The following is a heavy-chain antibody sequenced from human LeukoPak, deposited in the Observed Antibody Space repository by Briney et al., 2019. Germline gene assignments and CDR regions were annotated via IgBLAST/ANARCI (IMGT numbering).Heavy chain of an antibody. V-gene: IGHV4-30-2*01. D-gene: IGHD3-16*02. CDR1: GGSISSGGYS. J-gene: IGHJ4*02. CDR3: ARGSTFGGVIVSKKTYFDY. CDR2: IYHSGST. Sequence: SQTLSLTCAVSGGSISSGGYSWSWIRQPPGKGLEWIGYIYHSGSTYYNPSLKSRVTVSVDRSKNQFSLKLSSVTAADTAVYYCARGSTFGGVIVSKKTYFDYWGQGTLVTVSS.